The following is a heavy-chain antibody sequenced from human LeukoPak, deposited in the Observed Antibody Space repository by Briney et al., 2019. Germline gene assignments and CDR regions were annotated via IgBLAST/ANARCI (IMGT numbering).Heavy chain of an antibody. CDR1: GFTFSSYW. V-gene: IGHV4-34*01. Sequence: GSLRPSCAASGFTFSSYWMSWVRQPPGKGLEWIGEINHSGSTNYNPSLKSRVTISVDTSKNQFSLKLSSVTAADTAVYYCARFRRGDYWGQGTLVTVSS. CDR3: ARFRRGDY. CDR2: INHSGST. J-gene: IGHJ4*02.